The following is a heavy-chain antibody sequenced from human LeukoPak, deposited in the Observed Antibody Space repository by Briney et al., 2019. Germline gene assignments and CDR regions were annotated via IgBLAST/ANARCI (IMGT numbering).Heavy chain of an antibody. D-gene: IGHD4-11*01. CDR3: AKDLYSNYGPADY. J-gene: IGHJ4*02. CDR2: INGGSVNT. CDR1: GFTFSSYA. Sequence: PGGYLRLSCAASGFTFSSYAMSWVRQAPGKGLEWVSTINGGSVNTHYADSVGGRFTISRDNSKNTLFLQMNSLRDEDTAVYYCAKDLYSNYGPADYWGQGNLVTVSS. V-gene: IGHV3-23*01.